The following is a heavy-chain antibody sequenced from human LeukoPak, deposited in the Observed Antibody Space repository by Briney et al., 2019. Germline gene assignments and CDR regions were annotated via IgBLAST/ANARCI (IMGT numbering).Heavy chain of an antibody. CDR3: ARAGP. CDR1: GFTFSSFE. V-gene: IGHV3-48*03. CDR2: ISRTGTTT. J-gene: IGHJ5*02. Sequence: GGSLRLSSAASGFTFSSFEMIWVRQAPGKGLEWVSYISRTGTTTYYADSVKGRFTISRDNAKNSLYLQMNSLTAEDTAVYYCARAGPWGQGTLVTVSS.